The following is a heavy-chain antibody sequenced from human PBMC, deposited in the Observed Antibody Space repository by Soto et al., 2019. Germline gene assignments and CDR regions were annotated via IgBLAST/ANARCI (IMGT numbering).Heavy chain of an antibody. CDR1: GFTFSSYA. V-gene: IGHV3-23*01. Sequence: PGGSLRLSCAASGFTFSSYAMSWVRQAPGKGLEWVSAISGSGGSTYYADSVKGRFTISRDISKNTLSLHMNSLRAEDTAAYFCAKDAGSSAYYYDYWGQGTLVTVSS. CDR2: ISGSGGST. D-gene: IGHD3-22*01. J-gene: IGHJ4*02. CDR3: AKDAGSSAYYYDY.